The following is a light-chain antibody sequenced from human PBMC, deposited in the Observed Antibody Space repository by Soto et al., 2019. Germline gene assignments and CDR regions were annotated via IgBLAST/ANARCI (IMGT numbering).Light chain of an antibody. J-gene: IGKJ4*01. CDR2: DAS. CDR3: QPRNNWPRT. V-gene: IGKV3-11*01. Sequence: VLTQTRATLSLSPGATATLSCRASNSISKYLAWYPHKPGQAPRLLIYDASNRASGIPATFSGSGSGTDFTLTISSREPEDGAVSYCQPRNNWPRTFGGGTKVEIK. CDR1: NSISKY.